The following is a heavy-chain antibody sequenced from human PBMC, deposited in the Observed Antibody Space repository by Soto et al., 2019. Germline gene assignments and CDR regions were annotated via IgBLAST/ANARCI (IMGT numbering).Heavy chain of an antibody. CDR1: GYTFTSYD. CDR3: ARDKDRLQLGGNYYYILDV. D-gene: IGHD5-12*01. CDR2: IMPIFRTP. J-gene: IGHJ6*02. Sequence: GASVKVSCKACGYTFTSYDINWVRQATGQGLEWMGGIMPIFRTPDYAQKFQGRVTITADESSTTAYMELTGLSSDDTAVYYCARDKDRLQLGGNYYYILDVWGQGTTVTVS. V-gene: IGHV1-69*13.